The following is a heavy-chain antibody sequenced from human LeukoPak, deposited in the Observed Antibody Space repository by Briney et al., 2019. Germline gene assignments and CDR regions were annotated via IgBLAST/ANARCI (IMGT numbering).Heavy chain of an antibody. CDR1: QFTFSSYG. V-gene: IGHV3-30*02. CDR3: AKDKPYKWRDRDILTGYYDY. D-gene: IGHD3-9*01. CDR2: IRYDGSNK. Sequence: GGSLRLSCVGSQFTFSSYGMHWVRQAPGKGLEWVAFIRYDGSNKYYADSVKGRFTISRDNSKNTLFLQMDSLRVEDTAVYYCAKDKPYKWRDRDILTGYYDYWGQGILVTVSS. J-gene: IGHJ4*02.